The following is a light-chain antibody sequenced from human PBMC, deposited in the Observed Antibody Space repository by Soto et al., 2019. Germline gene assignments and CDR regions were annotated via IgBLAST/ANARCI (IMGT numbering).Light chain of an antibody. Sequence: DIQMTQSPSTLSASVGDRVTITCRASQSISSRLAWYQQKPGKAPKLLIYDASSLESGVPSRFSGSGSGTEFTLTISSLQPDDFATYYFQQYNSYWTFGQGTKVEIK. J-gene: IGKJ1*01. CDR1: QSISSR. V-gene: IGKV1-5*01. CDR2: DAS. CDR3: QQYNSYWT.